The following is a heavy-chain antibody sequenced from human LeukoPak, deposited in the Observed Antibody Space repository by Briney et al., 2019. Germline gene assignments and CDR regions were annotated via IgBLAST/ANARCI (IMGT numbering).Heavy chain of an antibody. J-gene: IGHJ4*02. CDR2: IYSGGLT. Sequence: GGSLRLSCAASGFTFSSYWMSWVRQAPGKGLEWVSVIYSGGLTYYADSVKGRFTISRDTFRNTLYLQMNSLRAEDTAVYYCAREPLTGYYGFDYWGQGTLVTVSS. CDR3: AREPLTGYYGFDY. D-gene: IGHD3-9*01. V-gene: IGHV3-53*01. CDR1: GFTFSSYW.